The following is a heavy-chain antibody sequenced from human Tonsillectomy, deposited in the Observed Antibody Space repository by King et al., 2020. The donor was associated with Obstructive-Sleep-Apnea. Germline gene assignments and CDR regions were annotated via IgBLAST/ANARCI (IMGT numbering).Heavy chain of an antibody. D-gene: IGHD4-17*01. Sequence: VQLQESGPGLVKPSETLSLTCTVSGYSISSGYYWGWIRQPPGKGLEWIGSIYHSGSTYYNPSLKSRVTISVDTSKNQFSLKLCSVTAAETAVYYCARDYGNTRNNWFDPWGQGTLVTVSS. CDR1: GYSISSGYY. CDR3: ARDYGNTRNNWFDP. J-gene: IGHJ5*02. V-gene: IGHV4-38-2*02. CDR2: IYHSGST.